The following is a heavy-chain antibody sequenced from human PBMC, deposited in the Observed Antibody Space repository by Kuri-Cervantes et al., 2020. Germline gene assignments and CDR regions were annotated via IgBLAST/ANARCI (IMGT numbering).Heavy chain of an antibody. CDR2: ISYDGSNK. V-gene: IGHV3-30*18. Sequence: GGSLRLSCAAPGFTFSSYGMHWVRQAPGKGLEWVAVISYDGSNKYYADSVKGRFTTSRDNSKNTLYLQMNSLRAEDTAVYYCAKGQGVVVASIDYWGQGTLVTVSS. D-gene: IGHD3-22*01. CDR3: AKGQGVVVASIDY. J-gene: IGHJ4*02. CDR1: GFTFSSYG.